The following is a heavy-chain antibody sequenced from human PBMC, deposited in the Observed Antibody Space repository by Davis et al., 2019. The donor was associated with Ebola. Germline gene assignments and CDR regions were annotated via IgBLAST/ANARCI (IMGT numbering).Heavy chain of an antibody. Sequence: HTGGSLRLSCAVYGGSFSGYYWSWIRQARGKGLVWVSRINSDGSSTSYADSVKGRFTISRDNAKNTLYLQMNSLRAEDTAVYYCARGGFDLWGRGTLVTVSS. J-gene: IGHJ2*01. V-gene: IGHV3-74*01. CDR1: GGSFSGYY. CDR2: INSDGSST. CDR3: ARGGFDL.